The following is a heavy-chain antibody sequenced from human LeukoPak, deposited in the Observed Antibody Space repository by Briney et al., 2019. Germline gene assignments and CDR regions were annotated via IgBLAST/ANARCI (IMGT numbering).Heavy chain of an antibody. V-gene: IGHV4-34*01. J-gene: IGHJ6*04. CDR2: INHSGST. Sequence: PSETLSLTCAVYGGSFSGYYWSWIRQPPGKGLEWIGEINHSGSTNYNPSLKSRVTISVDTSKNQFSLKLSSVTAADTAVYYCAREFYCSSTSCYVPDVYYYYYGIDVWGKGTTVTVSS. CDR3: AREFYCSSTSCYVPDVYYYYYGIDV. D-gene: IGHD2-2*01. CDR1: GGSFSGYY.